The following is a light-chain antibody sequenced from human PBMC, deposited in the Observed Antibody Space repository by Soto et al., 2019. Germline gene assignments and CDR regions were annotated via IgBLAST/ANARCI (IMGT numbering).Light chain of an antibody. J-gene: IGKJ1*01. CDR1: QSVRNNY. CDR3: QQYGGSSRT. V-gene: IGKV3-20*01. CDR2: ETY. Sequence: IVLTQSPDTLSLSPGERVTLSCRASQSVRNNYLAWYQQKPGQAPRLLIYETYRRATGIPDRFSGSGSGIDFTLTISRPEPEDFALYLCQQYGGSSRTFGLGTKVAIK.